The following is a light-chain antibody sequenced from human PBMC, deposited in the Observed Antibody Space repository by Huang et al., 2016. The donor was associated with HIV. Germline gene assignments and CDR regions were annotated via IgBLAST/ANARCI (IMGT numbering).Light chain of an antibody. CDR1: QSVGGY. CDR3: QLRTNRPPRYT. J-gene: IGKJ2*01. V-gene: IGKV3-11*01. CDR2: NAF. Sequence: EIVLTQSPATLSLFPGERATLSCRAGQSVGGYLAWYQQKPGQAPRLLIYNAFNRAAGIPARFSGSGSGTDFTLTISSLEPEDFAIYYCQLRTNRPPRYTFGQGTKLEI.